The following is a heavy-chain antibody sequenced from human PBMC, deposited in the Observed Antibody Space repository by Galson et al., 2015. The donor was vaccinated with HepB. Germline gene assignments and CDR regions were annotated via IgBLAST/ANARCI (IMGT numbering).Heavy chain of an antibody. J-gene: IGHJ4*02. D-gene: IGHD2/OR15-2a*01. CDR3: VRDLKSWASKSWAPRI. CDR2: ISSDGNKK. V-gene: IGHV3-33*01. Sequence: SLRLSCAVSGITFDSYGMNWIRQAPGKGLQWVAVISSDGNKKYYDDSVTGRFVVSRDNSNDAVHLQLNDLRAEDTAKYYCVRDLKSWASKSWAPRIWGQGTLVIVSS. CDR1: GITFDSYG.